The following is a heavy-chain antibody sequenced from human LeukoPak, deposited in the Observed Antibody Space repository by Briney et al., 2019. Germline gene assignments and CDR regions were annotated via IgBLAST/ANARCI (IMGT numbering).Heavy chain of an antibody. CDR3: ARGGSGWYGVDY. D-gene: IGHD6-19*01. CDR2: IYYSGST. V-gene: IGHV4-59*08. Sequence: SETLSLTCTGSGGSISSYYWSWIRQPPGKGLEWIGYIYYSGSTNYNPSLKSRVTISVDTSKNQFSLKLSSVTAADPAVYYCARGGSGWYGVDYWGQGTLVTVSS. J-gene: IGHJ4*02. CDR1: GGSISSYY.